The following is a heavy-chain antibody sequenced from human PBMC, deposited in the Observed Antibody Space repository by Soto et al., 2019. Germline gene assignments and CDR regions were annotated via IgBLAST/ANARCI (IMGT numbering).Heavy chain of an antibody. CDR3: PRGSPAMVKSFDY. CDR2: IYHSGST. V-gene: IGHV4-30-2*01. CDR1: GGSISRGGYS. Sequence: QLQLQASGSGLVKPSQTLSLTCAVSGGSISRGGYSWSWIRQPPGTGLEWIGYIYHSGSTYYNPALKSRVTISLDRSKNPFSLKLSSVTAADTAVYYCPRGSPAMVKSFDYWGQGTLVTVSS. J-gene: IGHJ4*02. D-gene: IGHD5-18*01.